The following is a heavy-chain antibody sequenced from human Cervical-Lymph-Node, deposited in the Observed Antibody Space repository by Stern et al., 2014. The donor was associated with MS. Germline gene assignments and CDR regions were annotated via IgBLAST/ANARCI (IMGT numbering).Heavy chain of an antibody. CDR1: GFTFSDYY. Sequence: VQLVESGGGLVKPGGSLRLSCAASGFTFSDYYMSWIRPAPGQGLEWVSYISSSCSTIYYADSLKGRFTISRAHSKNSLSLHMHSLRAEDTAVYYCARDSPSWGWCFDYWGQGTLVTVSS. CDR3: ARDSPSWGWCFDY. J-gene: IGHJ4*02. V-gene: IGHV3-11*01. D-gene: IGHD6-19*01. CDR2: ISSSCSTI.